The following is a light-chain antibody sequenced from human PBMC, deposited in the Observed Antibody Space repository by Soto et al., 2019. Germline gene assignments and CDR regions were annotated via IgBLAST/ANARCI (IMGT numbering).Light chain of an antibody. CDR2: DNN. CDR3: GTWECSLSAVV. Sequence: QSVLTQPPSLSAAPGQKVSISCTGSSSNIGNNYVSWYQQLPGTAPKLLIYDNNKRPSGIPDRFSGSKSGTSATLGITGLQPRDEADYYCGTWECSLSAVVFGGGTQLTVL. J-gene: IGLJ2*01. V-gene: IGLV1-51*01. CDR1: SSNIGNNY.